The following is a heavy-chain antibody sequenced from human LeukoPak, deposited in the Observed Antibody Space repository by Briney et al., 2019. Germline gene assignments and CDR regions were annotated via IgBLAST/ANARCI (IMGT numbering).Heavy chain of an antibody. Sequence: GGSLRLSCAASGFTFSSYAMSWVRQAPGKGLEWVSAISGSGGSTYYADSVKGRFTISRDNSKNTLFLQMNSLRAKDTAVYYCAKDRNRQYFDWFDYWGQGTLVTVSS. D-gene: IGHD3-9*01. CDR3: AKDRNRQYFDWFDY. J-gene: IGHJ4*02. CDR1: GFTFSSYA. V-gene: IGHV3-23*01. CDR2: ISGSGGST.